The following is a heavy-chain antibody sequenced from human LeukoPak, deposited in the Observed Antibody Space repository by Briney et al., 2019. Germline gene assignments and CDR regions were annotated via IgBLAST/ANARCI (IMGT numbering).Heavy chain of an antibody. V-gene: IGHV4-59*08. D-gene: IGHD3-22*01. CDR1: GGSFSGYY. CDR3: ARHLLNYYDSSGYYGTTRGDAFDI. Sequence: SETLSLTCAVYGGSFSGYYWSWIRQPPGKGLEWIGYIYYSGSTNYNPSLKSRVTISVDTSKNQFSLKLSSVTAADTAVYYCARHLLNYYDSSGYYGTTRGDAFDIWGQGTMVTVSS. CDR2: IYYSGST. J-gene: IGHJ3*02.